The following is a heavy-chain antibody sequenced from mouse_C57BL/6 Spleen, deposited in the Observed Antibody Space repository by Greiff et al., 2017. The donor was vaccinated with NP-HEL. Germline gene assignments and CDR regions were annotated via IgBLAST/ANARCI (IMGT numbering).Heavy chain of an antibody. CDR2: IYPGDGDT. D-gene: IGHD3-2*02. CDR3: ARGDSSGYDDY. V-gene: IGHV1-82*01. J-gene: IGHJ2*01. Sequence: VQLQQSGPELVKPGASVKISCKASGYAFSSSWMNWVKQRPGKGLEWIGRIYPGDGDTNYNGKFKGKATLTADKSSSTAYMQLSSLTSEDSAVYFFARGDSSGYDDYWGQGTTLTVSS. CDR1: GYAFSSSW.